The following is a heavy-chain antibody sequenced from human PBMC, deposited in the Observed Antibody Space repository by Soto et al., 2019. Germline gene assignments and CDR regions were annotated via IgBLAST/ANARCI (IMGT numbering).Heavy chain of an antibody. CDR1: GGTFNTYA. CDR3: AREVQVHTPAFVY. V-gene: IGHV1-69*19. D-gene: IGHD3-10*01. J-gene: IGHJ4*02. CDR2: ISPMFGAA. Sequence: QVQLVQSGAEMKKPGSSVKVSCQSSGGTFNTYAMNWVRQAPGQGPEWMGDISPMFGAATYAPKFQGRVTITADESTGTSYMQLSSLTSEDPALYFCAREVQVHTPAFVYWGQGTLVTVSS.